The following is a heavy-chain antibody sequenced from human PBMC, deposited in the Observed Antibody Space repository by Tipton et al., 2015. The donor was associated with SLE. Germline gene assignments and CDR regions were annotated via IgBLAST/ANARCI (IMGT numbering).Heavy chain of an antibody. V-gene: IGHV4-38-2*02. J-gene: IGHJ3*02. CDR1: NFSINSGYY. CDR3: ASDGVWNPI. Sequence: TLSLTCTVSNFSINSGYYWGWIRQPPGKGLEWIGSIYHSGSAYYNPSLKSRVTISVDTSKNQFSLNLTSVTAADTAVYYCASDGVWNPIWGQGTMVTVSS. D-gene: IGHD1-1*01. CDR2: IYHSGSA.